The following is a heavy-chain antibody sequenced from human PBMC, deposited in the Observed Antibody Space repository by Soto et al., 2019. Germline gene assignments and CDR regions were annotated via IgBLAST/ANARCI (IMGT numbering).Heavy chain of an antibody. CDR2: IYWDDDK. V-gene: IGHV2-5*02. D-gene: IGHD3-22*01. J-gene: IGHJ5*02. CDR1: GFSLSTSGVG. Sequence: QITLKESGPTLVKPTQTLTLTCTFSGFSLSTSGVGVGWIRQPPGKALEWLALIYWDDDKRYSPSLKSRLTITKDTSKNQVVLTLTNMDPVDTATYYCAHRPRTYYYDQKWFDPWGQGTLVTVSS. CDR3: AHRPRTYYYDQKWFDP.